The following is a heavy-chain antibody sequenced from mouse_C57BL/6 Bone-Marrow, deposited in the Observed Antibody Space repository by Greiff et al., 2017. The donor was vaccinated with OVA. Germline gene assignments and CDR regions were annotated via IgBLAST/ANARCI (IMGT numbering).Heavy chain of an antibody. CDR2: ISSGGSYT. V-gene: IGHV5-6*02. CDR1: GFTFSSYG. D-gene: IGHD2-3*01. J-gene: IGHJ1*03. CDR3: ARHCDGYLNWYFDV. Sequence: DVMLVESGGDLVKPGGSLKLSCAASGFTFSSYGMSWVRQTPDKRLEWVATISSGGSYTYYPDSVKGRFTISRDNAKNTLYLQMSSLKSEDTAMXYCARHCDGYLNWYFDVWGTGTTVTVSS.